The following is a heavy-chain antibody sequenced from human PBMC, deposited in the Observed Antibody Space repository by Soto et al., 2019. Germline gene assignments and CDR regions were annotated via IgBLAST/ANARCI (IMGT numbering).Heavy chain of an antibody. V-gene: IGHV4-31*03. J-gene: IGHJ4*02. CDR2: IYYSGST. CDR1: GGSISSGGYY. Sequence: QVQLQESGPGLVKPSQTLSLTCTVSGGSISSGGYYWSWIRQHPGKGLEWIGYIYYSGSTYYNPSLQSRVTISVDTSKNQFSLKLSSVTAADTAVYYCARERRYYGSGSYCYFDYWGQGTLVTVSS. D-gene: IGHD3-10*01. CDR3: ARERRYYGSGSYCYFDY.